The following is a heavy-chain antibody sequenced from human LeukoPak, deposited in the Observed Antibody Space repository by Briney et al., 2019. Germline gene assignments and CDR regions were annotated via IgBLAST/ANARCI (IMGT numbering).Heavy chain of an antibody. Sequence: SETLSLTCAVYGGSFSGYYMSWIRQPPGKGLEWIGEINHSGSTNYNPSLKSRVTISVDTSKNQFSLKLSSVTAADTAVYYCARVGYSSSSMDYWGKGTLVTVSS. CDR2: INHSGST. CDR1: GGSFSGYY. J-gene: IGHJ4*01. CDR3: ARVGYSSSSMDY. D-gene: IGHD6-13*01. V-gene: IGHV4-34*01.